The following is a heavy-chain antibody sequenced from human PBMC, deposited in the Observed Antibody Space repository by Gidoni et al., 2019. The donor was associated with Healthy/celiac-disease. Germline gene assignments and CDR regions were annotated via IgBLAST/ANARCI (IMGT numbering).Heavy chain of an antibody. Sequence: QVQLVQYGAEVKKPGSSVKVSCKASGGTFSSYAISWVRQAPGQGLEWRGGIIPIFGTANDAQKLQVRVTITADESTSTADMELSSLRAEDTAVYDCAREEMVRGVIIKGDDYWGQGTLVTVSS. J-gene: IGHJ4*02. CDR3: AREEMVRGVIIKGDDY. CDR2: IIPIFGTA. V-gene: IGHV1-69*01. D-gene: IGHD3-10*01. CDR1: GGTFSSYA.